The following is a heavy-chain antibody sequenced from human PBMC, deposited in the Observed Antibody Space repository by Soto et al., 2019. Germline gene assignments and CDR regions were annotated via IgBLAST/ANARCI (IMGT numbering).Heavy chain of an antibody. D-gene: IGHD6-6*01. V-gene: IGHV5-10-1*01. CDR1: GYSFTSYW. CDR2: IDPSDSYT. CDR3: AISEYSSSSSLDY. J-gene: IGHJ4*02. Sequence: GESLKISCKGSGYSFTSYWISWVRQMPGKGLEWMGRIDPSDSYTNYSPSFQGHVTISADKSISTAYLQWSSLKASDTAMYYCAISEYSSSSSLDYWGQGTLVTVS.